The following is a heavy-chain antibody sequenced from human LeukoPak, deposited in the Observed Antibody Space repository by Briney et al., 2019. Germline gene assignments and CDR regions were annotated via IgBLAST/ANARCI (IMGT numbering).Heavy chain of an antibody. J-gene: IGHJ4*02. CDR1: RGSISSYY. CDR2: IYYSGST. Sequence: PSETLSLTCTVSRGSISSYYWSWIRQPPGKGLEWIGYIYYSGSTNYNPSLKSRVTISVDTSKNQFSLRLSSVTAADTAVYYCARSHYGDYYFNYWGQGTLVTVSS. V-gene: IGHV4-59*13. D-gene: IGHD4-17*01. CDR3: ARSHYGDYYFNY.